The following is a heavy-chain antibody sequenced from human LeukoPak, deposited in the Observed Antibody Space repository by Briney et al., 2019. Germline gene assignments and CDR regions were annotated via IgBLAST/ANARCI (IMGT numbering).Heavy chain of an antibody. CDR2: ISGSGGST. CDR3: ARAAGNYFFDY. Sequence: GGSLRLSCAASGCTFSSYAMSWVRQAPGKGLEWVSVISGSGGSTYYADSVKGRFTISRDNSQNTPFLQMNSLRAEDTAVYYCARAAGNYFFDYWGQGTLVTVSS. CDR1: GCTFSSYA. V-gene: IGHV3-23*01. D-gene: IGHD1-7*01. J-gene: IGHJ4*02.